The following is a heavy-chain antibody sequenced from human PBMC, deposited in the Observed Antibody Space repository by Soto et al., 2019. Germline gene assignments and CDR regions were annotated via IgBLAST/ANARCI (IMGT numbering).Heavy chain of an antibody. CDR1: GDTVTKYG. CDR3: ASATSIAVAGKET. D-gene: IGHD6-19*01. J-gene: IGHJ4*02. CDR2: ISFYNGHT. Sequence: QVQLVQSGGEVKKPGASVKVSCKASGDTVTKYGISWVRQAPGQGLEWLGWISFYNGHTNYALKFXXRXPFTTDTATSTASMELRSLTSDDTAVYYCASATSIAVAGKETWGQGTLVTVSS. V-gene: IGHV1-18*01.